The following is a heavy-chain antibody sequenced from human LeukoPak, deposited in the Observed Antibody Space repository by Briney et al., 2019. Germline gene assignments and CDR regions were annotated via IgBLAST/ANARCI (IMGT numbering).Heavy chain of an antibody. Sequence: SETLSLTCSVSGDSIDSVSYYWGWIRQAPGKGPEWIASIDYSGRTFYNPSLRSRVTISVDTSKNQFSLKLSSVTAADTAVYYCARDRYGSYSEFDYWGQGTLVTVSS. CDR3: ARDRYGSYSEFDY. D-gene: IGHD1-26*01. J-gene: IGHJ4*02. CDR2: IDYSGRT. CDR1: GDSIDSVSYY. V-gene: IGHV4-39*07.